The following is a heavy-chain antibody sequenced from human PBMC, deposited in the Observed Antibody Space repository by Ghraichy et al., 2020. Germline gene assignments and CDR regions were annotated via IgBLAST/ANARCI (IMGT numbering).Heavy chain of an antibody. J-gene: IGHJ5*02. CDR1: GGSISNFY. CDR2: IHPSGAT. D-gene: IGHD3-3*01. CDR3: ARGISGDVDYNWFDP. V-gene: IGHV4-4*07. Sequence: SETLSLTCTVSGGSISNFYWAWIRQPAGKGLEWIGRIHPSGATRYSPSLQSRVTMSADTSKNQFSLELTSVTAADTAVYYCARGISGDVDYNWFDPWGQGTLVTVSS.